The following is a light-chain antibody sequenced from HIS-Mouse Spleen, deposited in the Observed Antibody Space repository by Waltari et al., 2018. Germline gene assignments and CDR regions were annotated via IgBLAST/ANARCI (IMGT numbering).Light chain of an antibody. CDR2: DAS. V-gene: IGKV3-11*01. Sequence: EIVLTQSPAPLYLSPGERAPLSCRTSQSVSSYLACYQQKPGQAPRLLIYDASNRATGIPARFSGSGSGTDFTLTISSLEPEDFAVYYCQQRSNWYTFGQGTKLEIK. CDR3: QQRSNWYT. J-gene: IGKJ2*01. CDR1: QSVSSY.